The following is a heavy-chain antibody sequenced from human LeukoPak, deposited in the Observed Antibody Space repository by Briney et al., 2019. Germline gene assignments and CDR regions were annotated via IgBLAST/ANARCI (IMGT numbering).Heavy chain of an antibody. J-gene: IGHJ4*02. CDR3: ATIVVVPPATRGTPPHFDY. Sequence: GGSLRLSCAASGFTFSSYSMNWVRQTPGKGLEWVSSISSSSSYIYYADSVKGRFTISRDNAKNSLYLQMNSLRAEDTAVYYCATIVVVPPATRGTPPHFDYWGQGTLVTVSS. CDR2: ISSSSSYI. V-gene: IGHV3-21*01. D-gene: IGHD2-2*01. CDR1: GFTFSSYS.